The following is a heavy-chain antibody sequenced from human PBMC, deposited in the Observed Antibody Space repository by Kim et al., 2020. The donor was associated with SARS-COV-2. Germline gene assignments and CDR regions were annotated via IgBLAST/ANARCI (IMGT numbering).Heavy chain of an antibody. CDR3: AVAVEAPADPNFDY. J-gene: IGHJ4*02. D-gene: IGHD2-2*01. CDR2: VSPTGDNT. V-gene: IGHV1-2*06. Sequence: ASVKVSCKSSGNIFTGHYIHWVRQAPGQGLEWMGRVSPTGDNTNYAQKFQGRVTMTRDTSLSTAYMDLSGLTPDDTALYYCAVAVEAPADPNFDYWGQGT. CDR1: GNIFTGHY.